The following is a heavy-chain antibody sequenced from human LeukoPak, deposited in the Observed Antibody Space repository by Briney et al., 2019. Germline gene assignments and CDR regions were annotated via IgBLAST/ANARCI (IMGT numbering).Heavy chain of an antibody. CDR1: GFTFSSYD. V-gene: IGHV3-13*01. CDR2: IGTAGDT. J-gene: IGHJ4*02. CDR3: ARGYYDSSGFHYFDY. D-gene: IGHD3-22*01. Sequence: PGGSLRLSCAASGFTFSSYDMHWVRQATGKGLEWVSAIGTAGDTYYPGSVKGRFTISREKAKNSLYLQMNSLSAGDTAVYYCARGYYDSSGFHYFDYWGQGTLVTVSS.